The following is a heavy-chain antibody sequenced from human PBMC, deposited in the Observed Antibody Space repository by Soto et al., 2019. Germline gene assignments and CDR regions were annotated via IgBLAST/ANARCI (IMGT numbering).Heavy chain of an antibody. D-gene: IGHD2-2*01. V-gene: IGHV3-30*18. J-gene: IGHJ5*02. CDR2: ISHDGSNK. CDR3: AKDNCISTSCYRLYNWFDP. Sequence: QVQLVESGGGVVQPGRSLRLSCAASGFTFSSYGMHWVRQAPGKGLEWVAVISHDGSNKYYGDSVKGRFTISRDNSKNTLSLQMNSLRAEDTVVYYCAKDNCISTSCYRLYNWFDPWGQGTLVTVSS. CDR1: GFTFSSYG.